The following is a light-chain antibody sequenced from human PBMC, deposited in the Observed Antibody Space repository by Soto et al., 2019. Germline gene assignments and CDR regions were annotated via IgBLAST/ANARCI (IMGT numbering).Light chain of an antibody. V-gene: IGKV1D-8*03. Sequence: VIWMTQSPSLLSASTGDRVTISCRISQGISSYLAWYQQKPGKAPELLIYAASTLQSGVPSRFSGSGSGTDFTLTISCLQSEDFATYYCQQYYSFPWTFGGGTKVEIK. CDR3: QQYYSFPWT. CDR2: AAS. J-gene: IGKJ4*01. CDR1: QGISSY.